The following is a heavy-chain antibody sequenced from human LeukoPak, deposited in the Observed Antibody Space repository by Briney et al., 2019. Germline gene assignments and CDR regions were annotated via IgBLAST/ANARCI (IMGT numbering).Heavy chain of an antibody. J-gene: IGHJ4*02. D-gene: IGHD3-10*01. CDR2: IYYSGST. Sequence: SETLSLTCTVSGGSVSSGRYYWSWIRQPTGKGLEWIGYIYYSGSTNYNPSLKSRVTISVDTSKNQFSLKLSSVTAADTAVYYCARWVYYGYYFDYWGQGTLVTVSS. V-gene: IGHV4-61*01. CDR3: ARWVYYGYYFDY. CDR1: GGSVSSGRYY.